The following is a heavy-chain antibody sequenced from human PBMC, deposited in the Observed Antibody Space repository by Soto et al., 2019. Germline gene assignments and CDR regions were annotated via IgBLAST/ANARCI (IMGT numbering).Heavy chain of an antibody. CDR2: IRSSSTI. J-gene: IGHJ3*02. Sequence: GGSLRLSCAASGFTFSSYSMNWVRQAPAKGLEWVSYIRSSSTIYYADSVKGRFTISRDNAKNSLYLQMNSLRAEDTAVYYCARDWDYYDSSGYYDHDAFDIWGQGTMVTVSS. CDR1: GFTFSSYS. CDR3: ARDWDYYDSSGYYDHDAFDI. V-gene: IGHV3-48*01. D-gene: IGHD3-22*01.